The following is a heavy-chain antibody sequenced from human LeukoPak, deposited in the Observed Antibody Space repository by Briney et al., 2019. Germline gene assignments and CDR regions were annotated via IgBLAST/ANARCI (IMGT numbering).Heavy chain of an antibody. D-gene: IGHD4-23*01. CDR1: GGSISSYY. V-gene: IGHV4-59*12. Sequence: SETLSLTCTVSGGSISSYYWSWIRQPPGKGLEWIGYIYYSGSTNYNPSLKSRVTISVDTSKNQFSLKLSSVTAADTAVYYCARVIQVGGYYYYGMDVWGQGTTVTVSS. J-gene: IGHJ6*02. CDR3: ARVIQVGGYYYYGMDV. CDR2: IYYSGST.